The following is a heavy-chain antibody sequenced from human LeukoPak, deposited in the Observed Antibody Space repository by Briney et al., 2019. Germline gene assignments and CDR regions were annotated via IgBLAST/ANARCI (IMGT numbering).Heavy chain of an antibody. V-gene: IGHV3-53*01. CDR1: GFTVSNKY. D-gene: IGHD2-15*01. Sequence: GGSLRLSCAASGFTVSNKYMSWVRQAPGKGLECVSVIYDGGNTYYADSVKGRFTISRDNSKNTLYLRVNSLRAEDTAVYYCARGGASELYYFDYWGQGTLVTVSS. CDR2: IYDGGNT. CDR3: ARGGASELYYFDY. J-gene: IGHJ4*02.